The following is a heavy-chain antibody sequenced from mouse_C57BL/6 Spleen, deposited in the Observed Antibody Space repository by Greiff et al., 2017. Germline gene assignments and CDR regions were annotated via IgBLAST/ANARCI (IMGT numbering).Heavy chain of an antibody. CDR2: IYPGDGDT. D-gene: IGHD3-2*02. CDR1: GYAFSSYW. J-gene: IGHJ3*01. V-gene: IGHV1-80*01. Sequence: QVQLQQSGAELVKPGASVKISCKASGYAFSSYWMNWVKQRPGKGLEWIGQIYPGDGDTNSNGKFKGKATLTADKSSSTAYMQLSSLTSEDSAVYFCALDSSGYLFAYWGQGTLVTVSA. CDR3: ALDSSGYLFAY.